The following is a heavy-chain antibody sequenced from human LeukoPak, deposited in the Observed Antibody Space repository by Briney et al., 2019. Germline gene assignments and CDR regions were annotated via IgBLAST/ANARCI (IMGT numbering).Heavy chain of an antibody. J-gene: IGHJ6*02. Sequence: SETLSLTCTVSGGSISSGDYYWSWIRQPPGKGLEWIGYIYYSGSTYYNPSLKSRVTISVDTSKNQFSLKLSSVTAADTAVYYCARGPLHDQQPDYYYYYGMDVWGQGTTVTVSS. CDR2: IYYSGST. CDR3: ARGPLHDQQPDYYYYYGMDV. CDR1: GGSISSGDYY. V-gene: IGHV4-30-4*02. D-gene: IGHD1/OR15-1a*01.